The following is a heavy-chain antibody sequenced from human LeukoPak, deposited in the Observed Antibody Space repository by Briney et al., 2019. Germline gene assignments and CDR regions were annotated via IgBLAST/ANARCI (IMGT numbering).Heavy chain of an antibody. CDR3: ARELRYYDFWSGLGVFDY. J-gene: IGHJ4*02. D-gene: IGHD3-3*01. CDR1: GGSISSYY. Sequence: SETLSLTCTVSGGSISSYYWSWIRQPPGKGLEWIGYIYYSGSTNYNPSLKSRVTISVDTSKNQFSLKLSSVTAADTAVYYCARELRYYDFWSGLGVFDYWGQGTLVTVSS. CDR2: IYYSGST. V-gene: IGHV4-59*01.